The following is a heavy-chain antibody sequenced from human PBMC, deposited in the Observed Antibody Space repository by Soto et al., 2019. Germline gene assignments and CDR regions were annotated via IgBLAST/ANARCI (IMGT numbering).Heavy chain of an antibody. CDR3: ARAPTGDVGFYSYCYGMDV. CDR1: GGTFSSYA. CDR2: IIPIFGTA. Sequence: QVQLVQSGAEVKKPGSSVKVSCKASGGTFSSYAISWVRQAPGQGLEWRGGIIPIFGTANYAQKFQGRVTITADESTSTAYMELSSLRSEDTAVDYCARAPTGDVGFYSYCYGMDVWGQGTTVTVSS. J-gene: IGHJ6*02. D-gene: IGHD7-27*01. V-gene: IGHV1-69*12.